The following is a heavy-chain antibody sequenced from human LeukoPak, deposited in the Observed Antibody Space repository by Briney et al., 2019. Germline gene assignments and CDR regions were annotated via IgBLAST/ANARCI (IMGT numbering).Heavy chain of an antibody. J-gene: IGHJ4*02. CDR3: ARDRPYTGGWRGFDY. D-gene: IGHD6-19*01. CDR2: IIPMFGIA. V-gene: IGHV1-69*13. Sequence: SVKVSFKASGGTFSRYAISWVRQAPGQGLEWMGGIIPMFGIANYAQKFQGRVTITADESTSTAYMELSSLRSEDSAVYYCARDRPYTGGWRGFDYWGQGTLVTVSS. CDR1: GGTFSRYA.